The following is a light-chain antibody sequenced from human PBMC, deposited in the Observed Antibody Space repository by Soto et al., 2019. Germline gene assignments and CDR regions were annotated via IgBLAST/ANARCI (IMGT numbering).Light chain of an antibody. CDR2: DAS. V-gene: IGKV3-20*01. Sequence: IVLTQSPGTLSLSPGERATLSCRASQSVSSSYLAWYQQKPGQAPRPLIYDASSRATGIPDRFSGSGSGTDSTLTISRLEPEDFAVYYCQQYGSSPRTFGQGTKVDIK. CDR1: QSVSSSY. CDR3: QQYGSSPRT. J-gene: IGKJ1*01.